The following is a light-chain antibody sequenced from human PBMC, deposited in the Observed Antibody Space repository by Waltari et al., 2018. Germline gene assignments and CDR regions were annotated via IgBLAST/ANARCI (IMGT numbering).Light chain of an antibody. V-gene: IGLV2-14*01. Sequence: QSALTQPASVSGSPAQSITISCTGTSSDVGGYNYVSWYQQHPGKAPKLMIYQVNNRPSGVPNRFSGSKSGNTASLPISGLQAEDEADYYCSSYTTSSTRGVIFGGGTKLTVL. CDR1: SSDVGGYNY. CDR2: QVN. J-gene: IGLJ2*01. CDR3: SSYTTSSTRGVI.